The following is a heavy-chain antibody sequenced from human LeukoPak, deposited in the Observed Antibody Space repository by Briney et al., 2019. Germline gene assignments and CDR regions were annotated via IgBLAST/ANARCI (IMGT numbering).Heavy chain of an antibody. V-gene: IGHV1-46*01. D-gene: IGHD3-16*02. CDR1: GYTFTSYY. Sequence: ASVKASCKASGYTFTSYYMHWVRQAPGQGLEWMGIINPSGGSTSYAQKFQGRVTMTRDMSTSTVYMELSSLRSEDTAVYYCARVVLGDYVWGSYRSSGGYFDYWGQGTLVTVSS. J-gene: IGHJ4*02. CDR2: INPSGGST. CDR3: ARVVLGDYVWGSYRSSGGYFDY.